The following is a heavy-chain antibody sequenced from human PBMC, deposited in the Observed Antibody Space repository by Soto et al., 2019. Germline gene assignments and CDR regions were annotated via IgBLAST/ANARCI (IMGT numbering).Heavy chain of an antibody. CDR2: INPRSGNT. D-gene: IGHD1-26*01. CDR3: ARSSMTGPTTLVDY. Sequence: GASVKVSCKTSGYTFTTYYIHWVRQAPGQGLEWMGLINPRSGNTPYAQNFQGRVAVTRDTSTSTVYMGLSGLRSDDTAVYYCARSSMTGPTTLVDYWGQGTLVTVSS. V-gene: IGHV1-46*01. J-gene: IGHJ4*02. CDR1: GYTFTTYY.